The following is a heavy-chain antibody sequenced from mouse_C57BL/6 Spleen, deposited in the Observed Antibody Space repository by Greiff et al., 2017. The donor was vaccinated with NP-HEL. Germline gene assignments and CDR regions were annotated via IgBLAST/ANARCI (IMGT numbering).Heavy chain of an antibody. V-gene: IGHV1-82*01. CDR1: GYAFSSSW. J-gene: IGHJ3*01. Sequence: QVQLQQSGPELVKPGASVKISCKASGYAFSSSWMNWVKQRPGKGLEWIGRIYPGDGDTNYNGKFKGKATLTADKSSSTAYMQLSSLTSEDSAVYFCAPNYDYDGFAYWGQGTLVTVSA. CDR3: APNYDYDGFAY. CDR2: IYPGDGDT. D-gene: IGHD2-4*01.